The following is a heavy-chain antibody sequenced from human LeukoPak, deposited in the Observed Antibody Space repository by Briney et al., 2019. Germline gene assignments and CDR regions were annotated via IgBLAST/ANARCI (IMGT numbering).Heavy chain of an antibody. D-gene: IGHD3-22*01. CDR1: GFTFSSYA. CDR3: AKDRAHRKYYYDSSGYSGGVEY. V-gene: IGHV3-23*01. CDR2: ISGSGGST. J-gene: IGHJ4*02. Sequence: PGGSLRLSCAASGFTFSSYAMSWVRQAPGKGLEWVSAISGSGGSTYYADSVKGRFTISRDNSKNTLYLQMNSLRAEDTAVYYCAKDRAHRKYYYDSSGYSGGVEYWGQGTLVTVSS.